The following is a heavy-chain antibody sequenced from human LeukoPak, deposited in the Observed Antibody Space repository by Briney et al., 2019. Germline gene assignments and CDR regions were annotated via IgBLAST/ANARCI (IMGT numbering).Heavy chain of an antibody. CDR1: GGSINNYY. Sequence: SETLSLTCTVSGGSINNYYWSWIRQPAGKGLEWIGRIYSSGTTNYNPSLNSRVTMSVDTSKSQFFLKLSSVTAADTAVYYCARGSSGWYSIDYWGQGTLVTVSS. V-gene: IGHV4-4*07. J-gene: IGHJ4*02. D-gene: IGHD6-19*01. CDR3: ARGSSGWYSIDY. CDR2: IYSSGTT.